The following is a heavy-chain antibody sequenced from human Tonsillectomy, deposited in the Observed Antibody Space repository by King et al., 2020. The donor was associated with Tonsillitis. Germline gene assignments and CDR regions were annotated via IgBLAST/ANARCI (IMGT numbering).Heavy chain of an antibody. J-gene: IGHJ2*01. CDR3: ARGRRQLWPPPPDEL. D-gene: IGHD6-6*01. Sequence: QLVQSGAEVKTPGASVKVSCKASGYTFSNNYIHWVRQAPGQGLEWMGIINPSGGSTNYAQKFQGRVTMTSDTSTTTVYMDLSSLRSEDTAVYYCARGRRQLWPPPPDELWGRGTLVTVSS. CDR1: GYTFSNNY. V-gene: IGHV1-46*01. CDR2: INPSGGST.